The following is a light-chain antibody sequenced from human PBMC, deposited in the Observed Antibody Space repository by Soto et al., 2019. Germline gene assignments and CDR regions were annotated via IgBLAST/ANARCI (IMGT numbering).Light chain of an antibody. CDR3: QQYGSSPYT. CDR2: GAS. CDR1: QSVSSNY. V-gene: IGKV3-20*01. J-gene: IGKJ2*01. Sequence: EIVLTQSPGTLSLSPGERATLSCRASQSVSSNYLAWYQQKPGQTPRLLIYGASSRATGIPDRFSGSGSGTNFRLTISRLEPEDFAVNYCQQYGSSPYTFGQGTKLEIK.